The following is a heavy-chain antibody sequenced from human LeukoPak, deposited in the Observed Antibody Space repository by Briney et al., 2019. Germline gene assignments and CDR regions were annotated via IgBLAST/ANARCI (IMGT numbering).Heavy chain of an antibody. J-gene: IGHJ4*02. Sequence: PSETLSLTCTVSGGSISSYYWSWIRQPPGKGLEWIGYIYYSGSTNYNPSLKSRVTISVDTSKNQFSLKLSSVTAADTVVYYCARDSYSGRAHFDSWGQGTLVTVSS. CDR2: IYYSGST. CDR1: GGSISSYY. V-gene: IGHV4-59*01. CDR3: ARDSYSGRAHFDS. D-gene: IGHD5-12*01.